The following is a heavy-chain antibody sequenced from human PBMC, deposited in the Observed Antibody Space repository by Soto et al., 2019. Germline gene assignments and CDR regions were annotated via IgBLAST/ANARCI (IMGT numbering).Heavy chain of an antibody. CDR1: GFTFSSYG. CDR2: ISYDGSNK. V-gene: IGHV3-30*18. CDR3: AKARYYYDSSGPNLDY. D-gene: IGHD3-22*01. Sequence: QVQLVESGGGVVQPGRSLRLSCAASGFTFSSYGMHWVRQAPGKGLEWGAVISYDGSNKYYSDSVKGRFTISRDNSKNTLYLQMNSLRAEDTAVYYCAKARYYYDSSGPNLDYWGQGTLVTVSS. J-gene: IGHJ4*02.